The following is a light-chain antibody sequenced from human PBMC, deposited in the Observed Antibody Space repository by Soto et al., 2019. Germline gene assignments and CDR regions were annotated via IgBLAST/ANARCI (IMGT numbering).Light chain of an antibody. CDR1: HSVNSW. CDR2: KAS. CDR3: QQYNSYSEA. V-gene: IGKV1-5*03. J-gene: IGKJ1*01. Sequence: DIQLTQSPSTLSASVGDRVTITCRASHSVNSWLAWFQQKPGKAPKLLIYKASTLESGVPSRFSGSGSGTEFTLTISSLQPDDFGTYYCQQYNSYSEAFGQGTKVELK.